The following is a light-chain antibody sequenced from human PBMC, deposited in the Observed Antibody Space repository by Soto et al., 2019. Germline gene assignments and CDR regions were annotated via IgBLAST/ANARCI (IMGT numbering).Light chain of an antibody. CDR3: QQSGNS. V-gene: IGKV3-15*01. J-gene: IGKJ1*01. CDR2: GAS. Sequence: EIVLTQSPATLSLSPGERATLYCRASQSVTSYLAWYQQRPGQAPRLLIYGASTRATGIPDRFSGSGSGTEFTLTISRLETEDFAVYYCQQSGNSFGQGTKVDIK. CDR1: QSVTSY.